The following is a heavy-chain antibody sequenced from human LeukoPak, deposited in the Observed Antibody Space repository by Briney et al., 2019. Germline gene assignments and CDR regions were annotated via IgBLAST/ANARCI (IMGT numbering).Heavy chain of an antibody. Sequence: SETLSLTRTVSGGSISNDHWSWIRQPPGKGLEWIGYIYYSRSPNYNPSLKRRVTISVDTSKRQFSLKLSSVTAADTAVYYCARHPPALHGMDVWGQGTSVTVSS. CDR1: GGSISNDH. CDR3: ARHPPALHGMDV. CDR2: IYYSRSP. V-gene: IGHV4-59*08. J-gene: IGHJ6*02.